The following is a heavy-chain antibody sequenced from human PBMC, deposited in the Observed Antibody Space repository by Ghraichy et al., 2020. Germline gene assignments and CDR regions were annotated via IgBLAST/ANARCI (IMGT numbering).Heavy chain of an antibody. D-gene: IGHD4-23*01. J-gene: IGHJ4*02. CDR3: LPPVVRTWAGGDY. CDR2: ISTNGGST. CDR1: GFTFSSYA. V-gene: IGHV3-64D*06. Sequence: GGSLRLSCSATGFTFSSYAMHWVRQAPGKGLEYVSAISTNGGSTFYADSVKGRFTISRDNSKNTLYLQMGSLRPEDTAVYYCLPPVVRTWAGGDYWGQGILVTVSS.